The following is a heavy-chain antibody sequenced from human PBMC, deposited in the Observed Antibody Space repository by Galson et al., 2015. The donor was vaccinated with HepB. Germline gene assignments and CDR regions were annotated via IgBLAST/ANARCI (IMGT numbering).Heavy chain of an antibody. J-gene: IGHJ4*02. V-gene: IGHV3-21*01. Sequence: SLRLSCAASGFTFSSYSMNWVRQAPGEGLEWVSSISSSSSYIYYADSVKGRFTISRDNAKNSLYLQMNSLRAEDTAVYYCARDGGYSYGYDYWGQGTLVTVSS. CDR3: ARDGGYSYGYDY. CDR1: GFTFSSYS. D-gene: IGHD5-18*01. CDR2: ISSSSSYI.